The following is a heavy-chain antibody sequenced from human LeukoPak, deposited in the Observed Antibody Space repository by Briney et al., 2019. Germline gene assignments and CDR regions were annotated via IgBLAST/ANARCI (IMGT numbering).Heavy chain of an antibody. J-gene: IGHJ5*02. CDR3: ARFDSSSWSDP. Sequence: GGSLRLSCAASGFTFSSYSMNWVRQAPGKGLEWVSSISSSSSYIYYADSVKGRFTICRDKAKNSLYLQMNSLRAEDTAVYYCARFDSSSWSDPWGQGTLVTVSS. D-gene: IGHD6-13*01. V-gene: IGHV3-21*01. CDR2: ISSSSSYI. CDR1: GFTFSSYS.